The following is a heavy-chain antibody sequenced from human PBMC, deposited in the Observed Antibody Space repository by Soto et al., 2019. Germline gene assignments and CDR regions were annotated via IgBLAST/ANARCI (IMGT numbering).Heavy chain of an antibody. CDR1: GYTFTSYG. Sequence: RASVKVSCKASGYTFTSYGISWVRQAPGQGLEWMGWISAYNGNTNYAQKLQGRVTMTTDTSTSTAYMELRSLRSDDTAVYYCARAGKITIFGVVIIDFDSWGQGTLVTVSS. V-gene: IGHV1-18*01. J-gene: IGHJ4*02. D-gene: IGHD3-3*01. CDR2: ISAYNGNT. CDR3: ARAGKITIFGVVIIDFDS.